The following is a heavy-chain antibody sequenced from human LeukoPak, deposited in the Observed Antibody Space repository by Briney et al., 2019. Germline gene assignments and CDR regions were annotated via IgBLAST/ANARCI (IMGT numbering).Heavy chain of an antibody. V-gene: IGHV3-74*01. Sequence: GGSLRLSCAASGFTFSNYWMHWVRQAPGKGLVWVSRINSDGSSTNYADSVEGRFTISRDNAKNTLYLQMNSLRAEDTAVYYCARCSPTCASGSSDYWGQGTLVTVSS. J-gene: IGHJ4*02. CDR1: GFTFSNYW. D-gene: IGHD3-10*01. CDR2: INSDGSST. CDR3: ARCSPTCASGSSDY.